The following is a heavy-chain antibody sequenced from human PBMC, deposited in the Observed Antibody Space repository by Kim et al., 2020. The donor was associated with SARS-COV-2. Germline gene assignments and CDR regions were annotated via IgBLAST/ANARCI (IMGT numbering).Heavy chain of an antibody. CDR3: AKARSLFSETGPFDS. CDR2: ISWKGDNN. V-gene: IGHV3-9*01. J-gene: IGHJ4*02. CDR1: GFSFHDYA. Sequence: GGSLRLSCAASGFSFHDYAMHWVRQAPGKGLEWVSGISWKGDNNYYADFVKGRFTMSRDSAKNSIYLQMESLGTEDTALYFCAKARSLFSETGPFDSWGQGTLVTVSS.